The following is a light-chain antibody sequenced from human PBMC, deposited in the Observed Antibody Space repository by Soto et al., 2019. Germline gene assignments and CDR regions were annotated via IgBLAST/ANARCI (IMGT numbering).Light chain of an antibody. J-gene: IGLJ1*01. Sequence: QSALTQPASVSGSPGQPITISCTGTSSDVGSYNLVSWYQQHPGKAPKLLIYEGSKRPSGVSNRFSGSKSGNTASLTISGLQAEDKSDYSCCSFAGSIYVFGPGTKLTVL. V-gene: IGLV2-23*01. CDR3: CSFAGSIYV. CDR1: SSDVGSYNL. CDR2: EGS.